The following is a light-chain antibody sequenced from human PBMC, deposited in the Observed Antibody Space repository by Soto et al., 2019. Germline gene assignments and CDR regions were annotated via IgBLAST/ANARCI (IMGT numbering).Light chain of an antibody. J-gene: IGKJ4*01. CDR1: QSINYW. CDR3: QQYQSQPLT. CDR2: KAS. V-gene: IGKV1-5*03. Sequence: DIQMTQSPSTLSASVGDRVTITCRASQSINYWLSCYQLKPGKAPKLLMYKASSLESGVPSRFSGSVSGTEFTLTISSLHPGAFATYYCQQYQSQPLTGGGGTKVETK.